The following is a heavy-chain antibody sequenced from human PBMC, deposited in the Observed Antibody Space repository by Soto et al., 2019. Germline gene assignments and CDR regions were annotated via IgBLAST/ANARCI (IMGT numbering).Heavy chain of an antibody. Sequence: EVQLVESGGGLVKPGGSLRLSCAASGFTFSNAWMSWVRQAPGKGLEWVGRIKSKTDGGTTDYAAPVKGRFTISRDDSKNPLYLQMNSLKTEDTAVYYCPTLYYYGSWIFYGMDVWGQGTTVTVSS. CDR2: IKSKTDGGTT. CDR1: GFTFSNAW. V-gene: IGHV3-15*01. D-gene: IGHD3-10*01. J-gene: IGHJ6*02. CDR3: PTLYYYGSWIFYGMDV.